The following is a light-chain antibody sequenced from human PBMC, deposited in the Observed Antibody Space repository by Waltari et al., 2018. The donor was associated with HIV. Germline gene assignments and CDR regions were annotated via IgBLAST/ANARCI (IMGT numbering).Light chain of an antibody. V-gene: IGLV3-21*01. Sequence: SYVLTQPPSVSVAPGQTARITCGGYNIGRKLVHWYRLKPGQAPVVVIYYDTDRPSGVPDRFSASKSGTSASLAISGLRSEDEADYYCAALDDSLIDQVVFGGGTKLTVL. J-gene: IGLJ2*01. CDR1: NIGRKL. CDR2: YDT. CDR3: AALDDSLIDQVV.